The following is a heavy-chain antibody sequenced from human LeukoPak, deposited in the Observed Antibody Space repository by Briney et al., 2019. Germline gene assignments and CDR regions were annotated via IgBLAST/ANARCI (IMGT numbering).Heavy chain of an antibody. D-gene: IGHD4-11*01. V-gene: IGHV4-59*08. Sequence: PSETLSLTCTVSGGSISSYYWSWIRQPPGKGLEWIGYIYYSGSTNYNPSLKSRVTISVDTSENQFSLKLSSVTAADTAVYYCARRKGHQYDPWGQGTLVTVSS. CDR1: GGSISSYY. CDR2: IYYSGST. J-gene: IGHJ5*02. CDR3: ARRKGHQYDP.